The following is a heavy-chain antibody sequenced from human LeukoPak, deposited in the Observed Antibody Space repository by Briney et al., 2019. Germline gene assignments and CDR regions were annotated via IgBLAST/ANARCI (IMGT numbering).Heavy chain of an antibody. J-gene: IGHJ4*02. CDR3: AITTIASSIDW. V-gene: IGHV1-2*02. CDR2: INPNGGGT. D-gene: IGHD6-13*01. Sequence: ASVKVSCKASGYAFTVYYIPWGRHRPGQGPEWMGWINPNGGGTNYGQRFQGRVTMTRATSINTAYMELGSLSPDDTAVYYCAITTIASSIDWWGQGTLVTVSS. CDR1: GYAFTVYY.